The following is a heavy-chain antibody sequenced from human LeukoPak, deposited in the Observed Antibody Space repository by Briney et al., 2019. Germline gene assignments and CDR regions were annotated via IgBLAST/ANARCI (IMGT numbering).Heavy chain of an antibody. Sequence: ASVKVSCKVSGYTLTELSMHWVRQAPGKGLEWMGGFDPEDGETIYAQKFQGRVTITADESTSTAYMELSSLRSEDTAVYYCASSDNYYDSSGFDYWGQGTLVTVSS. CDR2: FDPEDGET. D-gene: IGHD3-22*01. J-gene: IGHJ4*02. V-gene: IGHV1-24*01. CDR3: ASSDNYYDSSGFDY. CDR1: GYTLTELS.